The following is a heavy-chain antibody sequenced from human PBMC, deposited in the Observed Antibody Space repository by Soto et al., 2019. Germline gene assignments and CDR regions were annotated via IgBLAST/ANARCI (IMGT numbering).Heavy chain of an antibody. CDR2: ISKDGSNK. V-gene: IGHV3-30*18. Sequence: QVQLVDSGGGVVQPGRSLRLSCAASGFTFSSYGLHWVRQAPGKGLEWVAVISKDGSNKYYAESVKGRFTVSRDNSKNTLYLQMNSLRAEDTAVYYCAKAFYDSSRYPLSPFDYWGQGTLLTVSS. D-gene: IGHD3-22*01. CDR3: AKAFYDSSRYPLSPFDY. CDR1: GFTFSSYG. J-gene: IGHJ4*02.